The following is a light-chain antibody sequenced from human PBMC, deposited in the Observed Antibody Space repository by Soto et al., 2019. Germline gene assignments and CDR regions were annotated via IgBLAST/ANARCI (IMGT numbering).Light chain of an antibody. V-gene: IGKV3-20*01. CDR3: QQYGS. J-gene: IGKJ4*02. Sequence: EIVLTQSPGTLSLSPGERATLSCRASQSVSSSYLAWYQQKPGQAPRRLIYGASSRATGIPDRFSGSGSGTDFTLTISRLEPEDFAVYYCQQYGSFGGGTKVEIK. CDR1: QSVSSSY. CDR2: GAS.